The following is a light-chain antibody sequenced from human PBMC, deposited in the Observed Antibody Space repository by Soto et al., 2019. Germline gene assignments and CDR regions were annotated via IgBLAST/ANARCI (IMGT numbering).Light chain of an antibody. V-gene: IGLV1-40*01. CDR1: TSNIGAGYD. CDR2: ANS. CDR3: QSYDTSLSGSYV. Sequence: QSVPTPPPSVSGAPGQRVIVSCTVSTSNIGAGYDVHWYQQLPGTSPKLLIFANSNRPSGVPDRFSASRSGSSASLTITGLQAEDEADYYCQSYDTSLSGSYVFGSGTKVTVL. J-gene: IGLJ1*01.